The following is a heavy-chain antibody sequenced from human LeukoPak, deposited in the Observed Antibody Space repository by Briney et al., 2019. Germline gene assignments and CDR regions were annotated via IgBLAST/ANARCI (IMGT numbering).Heavy chain of an antibody. Sequence: GGSLRLSCAASGFTFSIYSMNWVRQAPGKGLEWLSYITSSSGTIYYTDSVKGRFTISRDNAKNSLYLQMNSLRAEDTAVYYCARVAPGHDIGRGYFDYWGQGTLVTVSS. V-gene: IGHV3-48*01. D-gene: IGHD2-21*01. J-gene: IGHJ4*02. CDR3: ARVAPGHDIGRGYFDY. CDR2: ITSSSGTI. CDR1: GFTFSIYS.